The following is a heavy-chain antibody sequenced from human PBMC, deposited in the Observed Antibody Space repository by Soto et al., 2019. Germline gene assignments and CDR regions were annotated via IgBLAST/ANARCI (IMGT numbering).Heavy chain of an antibody. J-gene: IGHJ4*02. CDR2: ISGSGGST. CDR3: AKVQASVPAAMTFDY. Sequence: GGSLRLSCAASGFTFSSYAMSWVRQAPGKGLEWVSAISGSGGSTYYADSVKGRFTISRDNSKNTLYLQMNSLRAEDTAVYYCAKVQASVPAAMTFDYWGQGTLVTVSS. V-gene: IGHV3-23*01. CDR1: GFTFSSYA. D-gene: IGHD2-2*01.